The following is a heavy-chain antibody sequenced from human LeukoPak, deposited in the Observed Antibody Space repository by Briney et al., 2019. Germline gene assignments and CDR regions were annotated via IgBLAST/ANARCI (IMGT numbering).Heavy chain of an antibody. D-gene: IGHD6-13*01. J-gene: IGHJ4*02. V-gene: IGHV3-43D*04. CDR2: ISWDGGST. CDR3: AKDMEQQLALDY. CDR1: GFTFDDYA. Sequence: GGSLRLSCAASGFTFDDYAMHWVRQAPGKGLEWVSLISWDGGSTYYADSVKGRFTISRDNSKNSLYLQMNSLRAEDTALYYCAKDMEQQLALDYWGRGTLVTVSS.